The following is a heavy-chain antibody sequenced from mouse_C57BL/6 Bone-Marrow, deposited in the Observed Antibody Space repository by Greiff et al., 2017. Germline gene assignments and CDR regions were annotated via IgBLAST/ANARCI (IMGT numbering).Heavy chain of an antibody. J-gene: IGHJ3*01. CDR3: ARSYGSRVRFAY. V-gene: IGHV1-54*01. CDR1: GYAFTNYL. D-gene: IGHD1-1*01. CDR2: INPGSGGT. Sequence: VQLQQSGAELVRPGTSVKVSCKASGYAFTNYLIEWVKQRPGRGLEWIGVINPGSGGTNYNEKFKGKATLTADKSSSTAYMQLSSLTSEDSAVYFCARSYGSRVRFAYWGQGTLVTVSA.